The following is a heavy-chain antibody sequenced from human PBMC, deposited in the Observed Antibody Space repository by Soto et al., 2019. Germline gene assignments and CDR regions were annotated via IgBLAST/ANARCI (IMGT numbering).Heavy chain of an antibody. CDR1: GGSISSDSYY. CDR3: ARKATVTTCFDY. J-gene: IGHJ4*02. D-gene: IGHD4-17*01. Sequence: SETLSLTCTVSGGSISSDSYYWGWIRQSPEKGLEWIASISYSGSTYYSPTLKSRLIISVDTSKNQFSLKLSSVTAADTAVYYCARKATVTTCFDYWGQGTLVTVSS. CDR2: ISYSGST. V-gene: IGHV4-39*07.